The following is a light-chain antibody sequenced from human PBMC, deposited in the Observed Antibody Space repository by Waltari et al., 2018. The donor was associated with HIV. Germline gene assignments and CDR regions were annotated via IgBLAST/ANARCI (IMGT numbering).Light chain of an antibody. CDR2: WAS. V-gene: IGKV4-1*01. CDR3: QQYYSTPRT. Sequence: DIVMTQSPDSLAVYLGERAPISCQSSQKILFSPTNKNYQSWYQQRPGQPPRLLIYWASTPEPGAPERFTGSGFGTNFPLTIIRLQADDRGLYLCQQYYSTPRTFGQGTKVELK. J-gene: IGKJ1*01. CDR1: QKILFSPTNKNY.